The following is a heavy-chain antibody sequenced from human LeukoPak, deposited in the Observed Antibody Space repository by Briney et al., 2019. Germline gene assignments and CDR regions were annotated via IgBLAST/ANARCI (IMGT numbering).Heavy chain of an antibody. V-gene: IGHV3-64*01. CDR3: ARGLRWFGEFPLFGMDV. CDR2: ISSNGGST. Sequence: SGGSLRLSCAASGFTFSSYAMHWVRQAPGKGLEYVSAISSNGGSTYYANSVKGRFTISRDNSKNTLYLQMGSLRAEDMAVYYCARGLRWFGEFPLFGMDVWGQGTTVTVSS. J-gene: IGHJ6*02. D-gene: IGHD3-10*01. CDR1: GFTFSSYA.